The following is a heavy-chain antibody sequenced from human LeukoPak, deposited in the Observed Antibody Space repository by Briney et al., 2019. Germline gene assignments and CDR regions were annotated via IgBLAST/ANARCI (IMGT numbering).Heavy chain of an antibody. CDR3: AKDSQLVPRWYFEL. D-gene: IGHD6-13*01. CDR1: GFTLYDYA. V-gene: IGHV3-9*01. Sequence: GGSLRLSCAASGFTLYDYAMHWVRPAPGGGVGWGSDLSVESGSIGHSDSVKARFTISTDNAKNRLYLQMNSLRAEYTAVYYCAKDSQLVPRWYFELWGRGTL. CDR2: LSVESGSI. J-gene: IGHJ2*01.